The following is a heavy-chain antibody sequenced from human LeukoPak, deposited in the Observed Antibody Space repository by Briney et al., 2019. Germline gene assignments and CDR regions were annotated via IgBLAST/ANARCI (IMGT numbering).Heavy chain of an antibody. Sequence: SETLSLTCTVSGGSIRGYFWSWIRQSAGKGLEWIGRLHTSGNINHNHSLKSRVTMSVDTSKNQLSLKLTSVTAADTAMYYCVRDETSGSGAFEYWGQGTLVTVSS. CDR3: VRDETSGSGAFEY. V-gene: IGHV4-4*07. D-gene: IGHD3-10*01. CDR2: LHTSGNI. CDR1: GGSIRGYF. J-gene: IGHJ4*02.